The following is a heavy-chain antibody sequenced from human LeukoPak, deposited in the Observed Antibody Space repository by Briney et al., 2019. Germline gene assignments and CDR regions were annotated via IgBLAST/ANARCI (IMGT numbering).Heavy chain of an antibody. CDR2: IKYDASST. CDR1: GFTFSSHW. J-gene: IGHJ4*02. D-gene: IGHD1-26*01. Sequence: PGGSLRLSCADSGFTFSSHWMHWVRQAPGKGLVWVSRIKYDASSTSYADSVKGRFTISRDNAKNTLYLQMNSLRAEDTAVYYCASSPRIVGVDYWGQGTLVTVSS. CDR3: ASSPRIVGVDY. V-gene: IGHV3-74*01.